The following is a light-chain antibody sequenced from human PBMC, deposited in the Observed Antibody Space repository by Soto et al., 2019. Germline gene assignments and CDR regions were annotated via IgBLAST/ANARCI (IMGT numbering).Light chain of an antibody. CDR3: QQNYSPPPVT. Sequence: DIQMTQSPSSLSASIGDRVTISCRASQGVAHFMNWYQQKPGKAPKLLISAASSLRSGVPSRFSGSGFGTDFTLTISSLQPEDFATYYCQQNYSPPPVTFGQGTRLEIK. CDR2: AAS. V-gene: IGKV1-39*01. J-gene: IGKJ5*01. CDR1: QGVAHF.